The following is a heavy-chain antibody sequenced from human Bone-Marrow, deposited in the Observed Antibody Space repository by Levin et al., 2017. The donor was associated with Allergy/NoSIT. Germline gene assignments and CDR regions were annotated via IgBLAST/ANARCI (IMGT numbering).Heavy chain of an antibody. J-gene: IGHJ4*02. CDR2: IAYDGSNK. CDR3: AKFPEQYSNNWYYYFDS. V-gene: IGHV3-30*18. CDR1: GFVFSSSA. D-gene: IGHD6-13*01. Sequence: LSLTCAASGFVFSSSAMHWVRQAPGKGLEWVALIAYDGSNKYYADSVKGRFTISRDNSENTLYLQMNSLKTEDTAVYYCAKFPEQYSNNWYYYFDSWGQGTLVTVSS.